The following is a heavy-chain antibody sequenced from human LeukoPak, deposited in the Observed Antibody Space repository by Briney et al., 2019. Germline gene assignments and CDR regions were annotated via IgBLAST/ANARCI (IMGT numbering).Heavy chain of an antibody. CDR2: IYSGGST. V-gene: IGHV3-53*01. CDR1: GFTVSSNY. CDR3: ARSAYFHYMDV. J-gene: IGHJ6*03. Sequence: GGSLRLSCAASGFTVSSNYMSWVRQAPGKGLEWVSVIYSGGSTYYADSVKGRFTISRDNSKNTLYLQMNSLTTEDTAVYFCARSAYFHYMDVWGKGTTVTVSS.